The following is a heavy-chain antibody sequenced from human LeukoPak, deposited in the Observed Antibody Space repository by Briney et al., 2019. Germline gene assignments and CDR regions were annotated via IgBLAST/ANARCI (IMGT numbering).Heavy chain of an antibody. V-gene: IGHV3-20*04. CDR1: GFTFSSYA. CDR2: INWNGGNT. J-gene: IGHJ4*02. CDR3: ARAPLHLAMYHYFDY. Sequence: SGGSLRLSCAASGFTFSSYAMSWVRQAPGKGLEWVSGINWNGGNTGYADSVKGRFTISRDNVKNSLYLQMNSLRAEDTAVYYCARAPLHLAMYHYFDYWGQGTLVTVSS. D-gene: IGHD2-2*01.